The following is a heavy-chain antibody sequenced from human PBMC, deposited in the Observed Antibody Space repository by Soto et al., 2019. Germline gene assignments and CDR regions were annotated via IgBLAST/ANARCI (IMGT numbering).Heavy chain of an antibody. CDR3: AKGARPFEY. J-gene: IGHJ4*02. CDR2: ISSSGGNT. CDR1: GVTVSSNA. Sequence: GGALGLSCADTGVTVSSNAMTWVRQAPGKGLEWVSAISSSGGNTYYAGSVKGRFTISRDNSKNTVYLQMNSLRAEDTAVYYCAKGARPFEYWGQGTLVPVSS. V-gene: IGHV3-23*01. D-gene: IGHD6-6*01.